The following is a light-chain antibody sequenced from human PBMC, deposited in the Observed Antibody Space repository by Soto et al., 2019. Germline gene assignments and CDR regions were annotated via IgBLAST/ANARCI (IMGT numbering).Light chain of an antibody. CDR3: SSYAGSNNLKI. V-gene: IGLV2-8*01. Sequence: QSALTQPASVSGSPGQSITISCTGTSSDVGGYNFVSWYQQHPGNAPKLMIYEVSKRPSGVPDRFSGSKSGNTASLTVSGLQAEDEADYYCSSYAGSNNLKIFGGGTQLTVL. CDR1: SSDVGGYNF. J-gene: IGLJ2*01. CDR2: EVS.